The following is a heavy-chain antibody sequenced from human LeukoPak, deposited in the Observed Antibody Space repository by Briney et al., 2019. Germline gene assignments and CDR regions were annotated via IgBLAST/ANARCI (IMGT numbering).Heavy chain of an antibody. Sequence: APVKSPFKASGFPFSSYGIRWGGPAPGQGGAGVGWVNAYNGNTNYAQKLQGRVTMTTDTSTSTAYMELRSLRSDDTAVYYCARELIAVAAPHNWFDPWGQGTLVTVSS. J-gene: IGHJ5*02. CDR2: VNAYNGNT. D-gene: IGHD6-19*01. V-gene: IGHV1-18*01. CDR3: ARELIAVAAPHNWFDP. CDR1: GFPFSSYG.